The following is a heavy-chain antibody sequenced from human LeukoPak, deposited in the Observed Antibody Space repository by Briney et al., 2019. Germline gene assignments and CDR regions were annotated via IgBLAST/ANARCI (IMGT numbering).Heavy chain of an antibody. CDR3: ARLRNVVNVHWGFFDY. CDR2: ISSSSSYI. CDR1: GFTFSSYS. D-gene: IGHD4-23*01. Sequence: GGSLRLSCAASGFTFSSYSMNWVRQAPGKGLEWVSSISSSSSYIYYADSVKGRFTISRDNAKNSLYLQMNALRAEDTAVYFCARLRNVVNVHWGFFDYWGQGAMVTVSS. J-gene: IGHJ4*02. V-gene: IGHV3-21*01.